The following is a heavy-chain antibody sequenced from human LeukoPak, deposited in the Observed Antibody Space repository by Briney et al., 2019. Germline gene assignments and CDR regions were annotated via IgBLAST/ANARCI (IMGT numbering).Heavy chain of an antibody. D-gene: IGHD3-10*01. J-gene: IGHJ6*03. CDR2: MNPNSGNT. V-gene: IGHV1-8*03. Sequence: GASVKVSCKASGYTFTSYDINWVRQATGQGLEWMGWMNPNSGNTGYAQKFQGRVTITRNTSISTAYMELSSLRSEDTAVYYCARLGNHLWFGELFWDGNYYMDVCGKGTTVTVSS. CDR3: ARLGNHLWFGELFWDGNYYMDV. CDR1: GYTFTSYD.